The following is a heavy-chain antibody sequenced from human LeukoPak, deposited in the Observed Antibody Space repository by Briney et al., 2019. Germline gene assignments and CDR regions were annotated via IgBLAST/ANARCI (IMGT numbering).Heavy chain of an antibody. CDR1: GFTFSDYY. CDR2: ISSSSSYT. V-gene: IGHV3-11*03. CDR3: ARHRGYSSFDY. J-gene: IGHJ4*02. Sequence: GGSLRLSCAASGFTFSDYYMSWIRQAPGKGLEWVSYISSSSSYTNYADSVKGRSTISRDNAKNSLYLQMNSLRAEDTAVYYCARHRGYSSFDYWGQGTLVTVSS. D-gene: IGHD5-18*01.